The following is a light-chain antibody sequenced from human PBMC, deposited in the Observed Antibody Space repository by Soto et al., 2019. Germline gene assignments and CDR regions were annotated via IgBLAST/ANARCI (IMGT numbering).Light chain of an antibody. CDR1: QNVNNHY. CDR3: QQFGSLPYT. Sequence: ENVLTQSPGTLSLSPGERATLSCRASQNVNNHYLAWYQHKPGQAPRLLIYGASRRAAAIPDRFSASGSGTDFTLSISRLEPEDFAVSHCQQFGSLPYTFGQGTKVDIK. V-gene: IGKV3-20*01. CDR2: GAS. J-gene: IGKJ2*01.